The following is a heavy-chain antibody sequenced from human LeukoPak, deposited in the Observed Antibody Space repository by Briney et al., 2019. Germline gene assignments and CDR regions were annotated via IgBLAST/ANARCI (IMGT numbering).Heavy chain of an antibody. V-gene: IGHV1-69*05. Sequence: SVKVSXKASGGTFSSYAIRWVRQAPGQGLEWMGGIIPIFGTANYAQKFQGRVTITTDESTSTAYMELSSLRSEDTAVYYCARSKVEMATNVFDYWGQGTLVTVSS. CDR1: GGTFSSYA. CDR3: ARSKVEMATNVFDY. D-gene: IGHD5-24*01. CDR2: IIPIFGTA. J-gene: IGHJ4*02.